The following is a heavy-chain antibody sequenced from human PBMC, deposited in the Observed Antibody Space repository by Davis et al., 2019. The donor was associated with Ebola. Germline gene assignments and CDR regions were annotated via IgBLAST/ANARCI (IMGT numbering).Heavy chain of an antibody. CDR1: GFTFSSYS. CDR2: ISSSSSYI. J-gene: IGHJ4*02. CDR3: ARELRDSGPAFDY. V-gene: IGHV3-21*01. Sequence: GGSLRLSCAASGFTFSSYSMNWVRQAPGKGLEWVSSISSSSSYIYYADSVKGRFTISRDNAKNSLYLQMNSLRAEDTAVYYCARELRDSGPAFDYWGQGTLVSVSS. D-gene: IGHD6-19*01.